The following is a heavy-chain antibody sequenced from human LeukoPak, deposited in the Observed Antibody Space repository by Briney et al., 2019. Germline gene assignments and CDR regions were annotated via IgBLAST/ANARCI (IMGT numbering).Heavy chain of an antibody. J-gene: IGHJ6*03. Sequence: GGSLRLSCAAPGFTVSSNYMSWVRQAPGKGLEWVSAIYSGGSTYYADSVKGRFTISRDNSKNTLYLQMNSLRAEDTAVYYCARDSWNYVPYYYYYMDVWGKGTTVTISS. V-gene: IGHV3-53*01. CDR2: IYSGGST. CDR3: ARDSWNYVPYYYYYMDV. D-gene: IGHD1-7*01. CDR1: GFTVSSNY.